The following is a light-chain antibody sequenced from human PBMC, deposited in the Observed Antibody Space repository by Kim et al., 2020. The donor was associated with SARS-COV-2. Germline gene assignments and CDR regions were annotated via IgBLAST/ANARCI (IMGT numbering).Light chain of an antibody. CDR2: GAS. CDR3: QQYGSSSWT. V-gene: IGKV3-20*01. CDR1: QSVSSSY. Sequence: EIVLTQSPGTLSLSPGERATLSCRASQSVSSSYLAWYQRKPGQPPRLLIYGASSRATGIPDRFSGSGSGTDFTLTISRLEPEDFAVYYCQQYGSSSWTFGQGTKVEIK. J-gene: IGKJ1*01.